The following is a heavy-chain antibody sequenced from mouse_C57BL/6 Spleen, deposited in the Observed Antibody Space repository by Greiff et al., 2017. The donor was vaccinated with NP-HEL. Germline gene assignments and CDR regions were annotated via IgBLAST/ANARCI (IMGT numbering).Heavy chain of an antibody. CDR1: GYAFTNYL. D-gene: IGHD2-4*01. J-gene: IGHJ4*01. Sequence: VQLQQSGAELVRPGTSVKVSCKASGYAFTNYLIEWVKQRPGQGLEWIGVIDPGSGGTNYNEKFKGKATMTADKSSNTAYMQLSSLTSEDSAVYFCASYDYDGGYYAMDYWGQGTSVTVSA. V-gene: IGHV1-54*01. CDR2: IDPGSGGT. CDR3: ASYDYDGGYYAMDY.